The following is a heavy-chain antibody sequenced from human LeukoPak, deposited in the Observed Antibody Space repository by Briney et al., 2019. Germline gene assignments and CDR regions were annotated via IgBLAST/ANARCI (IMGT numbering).Heavy chain of an antibody. CDR3: VRVRDSSNWYVFDV. D-gene: IGHD6-13*01. CDR2: ISYDESNK. V-gene: IGHV3-30*04. J-gene: IGHJ3*01. Sequence: PGRSLRLSCAASGFTFSTYPMYWVRQAPGKGLEWVAVISYDESNKYYADSVKGRFTVSRDSSKNTLSLQMNSLRVEDTAVYYCVRVRDSSNWYVFDVWGQGTMVTVSS. CDR1: GFTFSTYP.